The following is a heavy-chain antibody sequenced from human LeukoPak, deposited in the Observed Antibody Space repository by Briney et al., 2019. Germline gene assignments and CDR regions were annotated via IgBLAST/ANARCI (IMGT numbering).Heavy chain of an antibody. CDR1: GFTFSSYA. CDR3: ARDPTSIFGVVMTYYFDY. V-gene: IGHV3-30-3*01. J-gene: IGHJ4*02. Sequence: PGGSLRLSCAASGFTFSSYAMHWVRQAPGEGREGVAVISYDGSNKYYADSVKGRFTISRDNSKNTLYLKMNSQRAEDTAVYYCARDPTSIFGVVMTYYFDYWGQGTLVTVSS. D-gene: IGHD3-3*01. CDR2: ISYDGSNK.